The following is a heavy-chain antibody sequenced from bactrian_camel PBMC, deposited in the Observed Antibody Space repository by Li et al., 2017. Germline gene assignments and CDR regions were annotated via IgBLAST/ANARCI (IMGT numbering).Heavy chain of an antibody. Sequence: QLVESGGGLVQPGGSLRLSCAASGFTFSTYDMSWVRQAPGKGLEWVSAISSGGGSTYYADSVKGRFTISRDNAKNTVYLQMNSLKPEDTAMYYCAADSLHLPTGDMCYNFFYGAETIALWGQGTQVTVS. CDR3: AADSLHLPTGDMCYNFFYGAETIAL. V-gene: IGHV3S40*01. CDR2: ISSGGGST. J-gene: IGHJ4*01. D-gene: IGHD7*01. CDR1: GFTFSTYD.